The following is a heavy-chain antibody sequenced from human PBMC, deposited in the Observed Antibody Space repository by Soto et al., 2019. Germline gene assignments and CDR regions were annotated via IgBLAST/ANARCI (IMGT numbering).Heavy chain of an antibody. V-gene: IGHV3-9*01. D-gene: IGHD1-26*01. CDR2: ISWNSGSI. Sequence: LRLSCAASGFTFDDYAMHWVRQAPGKGLEWVSGISWNSGSIGYADSVKGRFTISRDNAKNSLYLQMNSLRAEDTALYYCAKDSGSYYYYGMDVWGQGTTVTVSS. CDR1: GFTFDDYA. CDR3: AKDSGSYYYYGMDV. J-gene: IGHJ6*02.